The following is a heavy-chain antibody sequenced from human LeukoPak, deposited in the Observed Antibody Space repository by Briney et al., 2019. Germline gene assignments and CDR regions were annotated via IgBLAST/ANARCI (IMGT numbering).Heavy chain of an antibody. D-gene: IGHD3-10*01. CDR1: GFTFSSYA. J-gene: IGHJ4*02. V-gene: IGHV3-64D*06. CDR2: ISSSGGST. CDR3: VKDSRASGRGGNYDS. Sequence: PGRSLRLSCAASGFTFSSYAMSWVRQAPGKGLEYVSAISSSGGSTDYADSVRGRFTISRDNSKNILYLQMSGLTTEDTAVYYCVKDSRASGRGGNYDSWGQGALVTVSS.